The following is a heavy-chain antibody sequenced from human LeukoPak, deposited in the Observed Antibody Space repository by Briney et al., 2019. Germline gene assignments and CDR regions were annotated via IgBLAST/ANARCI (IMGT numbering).Heavy chain of an antibody. CDR3: ANPLDIVAIGRFDY. Sequence: PGGSLRLSCAASGFTFSSYAMSWVRQAPGKGREWISAISGSGGSTYYADSVKGRFTISRDNSKNTLYLQMNSLRAEAAAVYYCANPLDIVAIGRFDYWGQGTLVTVSS. D-gene: IGHD2-15*01. CDR2: ISGSGGST. V-gene: IGHV3-23*01. J-gene: IGHJ4*02. CDR1: GFTFSSYA.